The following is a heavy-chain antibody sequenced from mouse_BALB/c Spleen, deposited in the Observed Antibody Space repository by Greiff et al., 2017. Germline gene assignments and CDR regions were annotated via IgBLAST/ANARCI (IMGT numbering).Heavy chain of an antibody. D-gene: IGHD1-2*01. Sequence: VKLMESGAELVRPGASVTLSCKASGYTFTDYEMHWVKQTPVHGLEWIGAIDPETGGTAYNQKFKGKATLTADKSSSTAYMELRSLTSEDSAVYYCTRGGITTATGAMDYWGQGTSVTVSS. CDR2: IDPETGGT. J-gene: IGHJ4*01. CDR3: TRGGITTATGAMDY. CDR1: GYTFTDYE. V-gene: IGHV1-15*01.